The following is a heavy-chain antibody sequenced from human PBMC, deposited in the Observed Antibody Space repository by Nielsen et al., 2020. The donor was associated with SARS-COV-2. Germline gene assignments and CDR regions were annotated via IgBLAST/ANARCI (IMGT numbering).Heavy chain of an antibody. J-gene: IGHJ4*02. CDR1: GFTFDDYG. Sequence: ESLKISCAASGFTFDDYGMSWIRQPPGKGLEWIGEINHSGSTNYNPSLKSRVTISVDTSKNQFSLKLSSVTAADTAVYYCARDTKIQLWLGPFDYWGQGTLVTVSS. V-gene: IGHV4-34*01. D-gene: IGHD5-18*01. CDR2: INHSGST. CDR3: ARDTKIQLWLGPFDY.